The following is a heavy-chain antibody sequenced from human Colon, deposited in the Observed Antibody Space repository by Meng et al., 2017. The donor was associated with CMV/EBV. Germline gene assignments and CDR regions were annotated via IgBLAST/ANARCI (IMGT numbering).Heavy chain of an antibody. CDR2: IYWDDNK. CDR3: ARRLLRGLYFFDY. CDR1: GFSIATAGVG. D-gene: IGHD3-10*01. J-gene: IGHJ4*02. V-gene: IGHV2-5*05. Sequence: GFSIATAGVGRDWIPRHPGKAQEWIALIYWDDNKHYDPYLESRLIITKDTSKNLVVLVLTDIGPVDTATYYCARRLLRGLYFFDYWSQGTLVTVSS.